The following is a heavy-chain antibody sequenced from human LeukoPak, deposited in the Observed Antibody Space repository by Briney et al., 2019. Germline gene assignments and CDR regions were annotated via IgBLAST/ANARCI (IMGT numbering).Heavy chain of an antibody. V-gene: IGHV4-61*01. CDR3: VRETTTEYYDSSGYYRQTEVFDA. D-gene: IGHD3-22*01. Sequence: SETLSLTCTVSGDSVRGDTYYWSWIRQPPGKGLEWIGFVYYSGRTNYNASLKSRVTMSVDTSKNQFSLMLRSVTAADTAVYYCVRETTTEYYDSSGYYRQTEVFDAWGQGTMVTVSS. J-gene: IGHJ3*01. CDR1: GDSVRGDTYY. CDR2: VYYSGRT.